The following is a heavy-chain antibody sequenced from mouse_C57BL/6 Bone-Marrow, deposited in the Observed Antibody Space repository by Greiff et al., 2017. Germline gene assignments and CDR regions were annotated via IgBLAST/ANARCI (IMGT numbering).Heavy chain of an antibody. CDR1: GYSITSGYY. Sequence: VQLKESGPGLVKPSQSLSLTCSVTGYSITSGYYWNWIRQFPGNKLEWMGYISYDGSNNYNPSLKNRISITRDTSKNQFFLKLNSVTTEDTATYYCAREGELGQRGYWGQGTSVTVSS. CDR3: AREGELGQRGY. CDR2: ISYDGSN. V-gene: IGHV3-6*01. D-gene: IGHD4-1*01. J-gene: IGHJ4*01.